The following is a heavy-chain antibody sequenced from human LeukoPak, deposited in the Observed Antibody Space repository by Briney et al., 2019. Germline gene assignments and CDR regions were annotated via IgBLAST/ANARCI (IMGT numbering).Heavy chain of an antibody. CDR3: ARDRTAVILTGYYSVGNNAFDI. CDR2: IIPIFGTA. D-gene: IGHD3-9*01. V-gene: IGHV1-69*13. J-gene: IGHJ3*02. Sequence: SVKVSCKASGGTFSSYAISWVRQAPGQGLEWMGGIIPIFGTANYAQKFQGRVTITADESTSTAYMELSSLRSEDTAVYYCARDRTAVILTGYYSVGNNAFDIWGQGTMVTVSS. CDR1: GGTFSSYA.